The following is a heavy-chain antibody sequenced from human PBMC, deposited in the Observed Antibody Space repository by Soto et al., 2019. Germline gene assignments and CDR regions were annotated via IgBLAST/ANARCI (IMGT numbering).Heavy chain of an antibody. J-gene: IGHJ4*02. Sequence: QVQLVQSGAEVKKPGASVKVSCKASGYAFTSYYIHWVRQAPGQGSEWMGMINPSGGTASYAPRFQDRVTMTWDTSTSTVYVDLSSLRSEDTAVYYCARDFPGNFWGQGTLVTVSS. CDR3: ARDFPGNF. V-gene: IGHV1-46*01. CDR2: INPSGGTA. CDR1: GYAFTSYY.